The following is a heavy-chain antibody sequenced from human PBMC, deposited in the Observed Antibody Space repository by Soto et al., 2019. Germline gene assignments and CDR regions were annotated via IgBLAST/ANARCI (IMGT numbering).Heavy chain of an antibody. Sequence: QVQQVQSGTEVKKPGSSVKVSCKASGGTFRNYPINWVRQAPRQGLEWMGSIFPLTDIPDYAQNFQARLTISEDKSTSTAYMELSSLTSDDTAMYFCARGPLVVLNYFESWGQGTLVTVSS. CDR3: ARGPLVVLNYFES. CDR1: GGTFRNYP. CDR2: IFPLTDIP. V-gene: IGHV1-69*02. J-gene: IGHJ4*02.